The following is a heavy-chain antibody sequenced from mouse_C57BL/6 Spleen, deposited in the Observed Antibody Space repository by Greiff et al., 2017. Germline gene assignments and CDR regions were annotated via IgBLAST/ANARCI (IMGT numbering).Heavy chain of an antibody. CDR2: IYPRSGNT. CDR3: ASPTGFDY. V-gene: IGHV1-81*01. Sequence: VQLQQSGAELARPGASVKLSCKASGYTFTSYGISWVKQRTGQGLEWIGEIYPRSGNTYYNEKFKGKATLTADTSSSTAYMELRSLTSEDSAVYFCASPTGFDYWGQGTTLTVSS. D-gene: IGHD4-1*02. CDR1: GYTFTSYG. J-gene: IGHJ2*01.